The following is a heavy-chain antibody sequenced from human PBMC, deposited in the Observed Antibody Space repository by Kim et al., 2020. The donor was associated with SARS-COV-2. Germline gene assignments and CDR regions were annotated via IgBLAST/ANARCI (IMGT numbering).Heavy chain of an antibody. Sequence: SVKVSCKASGGTFSSYAISWVRQAPGQGLEWMGGIIPIFGTANYAQKFQGRVTITADESTSTAYMELSSLRSEDTAVYYCASRGGQYGGNSGNDYWGQGTLVSVSS. CDR2: IIPIFGTA. J-gene: IGHJ4*02. V-gene: IGHV1-69*13. D-gene: IGHD2-21*02. CDR3: ASRGGQYGGNSGNDY. CDR1: GGTFSSYA.